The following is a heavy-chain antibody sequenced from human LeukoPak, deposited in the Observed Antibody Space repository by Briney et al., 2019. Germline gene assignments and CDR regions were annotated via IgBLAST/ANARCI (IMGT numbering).Heavy chain of an antibody. CDR2: ISYIGST. Sequence: SETLSLTCAVYGGTFRGYYWSWIRQSPGKGLEWIGYISYIGSTNYNPSLKSRVSISIDTSKNQFSLKLRSVTAADTAVYYCARDLVTVTKGFDIWGQGTMVSVSS. V-gene: IGHV4-59*01. CDR1: GGTFRGYY. D-gene: IGHD4-17*01. CDR3: ARDLVTVTKGFDI. J-gene: IGHJ3*02.